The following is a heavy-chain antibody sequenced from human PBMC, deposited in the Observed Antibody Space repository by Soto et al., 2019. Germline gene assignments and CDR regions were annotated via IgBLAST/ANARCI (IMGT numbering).Heavy chain of an antibody. CDR1: GFTFSSSA. V-gene: IGHV3-23*01. CDR3: AKNCGGDCYTNFDF. Sequence: EVQLLESGGGLVQPGGSLRLSCAASGFTFSSSAMSWVRQAPGMGLERVSGVGGSGGTTYSADSVKGRFIISRDNSKNTLYLQMNSLSAEDTAVYYCAKNCGGDCYTNFDFWGQGTLVTVSS. D-gene: IGHD2-21*02. J-gene: IGHJ4*02. CDR2: VGGSGGTT.